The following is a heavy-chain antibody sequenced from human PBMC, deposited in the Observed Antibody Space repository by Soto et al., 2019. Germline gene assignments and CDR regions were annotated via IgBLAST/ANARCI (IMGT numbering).Heavy chain of an antibody. CDR2: SNHVATA. V-gene: IGHV4-34*01. CDR1: GASVAGYD. CDR3: VRHCYVSTGYYRPPFGV. D-gene: IGHD3-3*01. Sequence: QLQQWGPGLLKPSETLSLICDVSGASVAGYDCCWIRKPPPKGQELMGESNHVATANYNHYLKRRVTTCLDISKHALSLELTYVAAADSGVYCCVRHCYVSTGYYRPPFGVRGQGTLVHLSS. J-gene: IGHJ4*02.